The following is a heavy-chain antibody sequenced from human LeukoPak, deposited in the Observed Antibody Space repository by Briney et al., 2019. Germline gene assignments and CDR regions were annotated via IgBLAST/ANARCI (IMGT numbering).Heavy chain of an antibody. CDR2: ISGGGPTT. V-gene: IGHV3-23*01. J-gene: IGHJ4*02. Sequence: GSSLRLSCVGSGFSFNAYAMNWVRQAAARGVEGVSIISGGGPTTYYADSVRGRSTISRDNPKNTLYLKMNSRRAEDTALYYCAKKRVVAAGTPNFDYWGQGTQVTVSS. CDR3: AKKRVVAAGTPNFDY. CDR1: GFSFNAYA. D-gene: IGHD6-13*01.